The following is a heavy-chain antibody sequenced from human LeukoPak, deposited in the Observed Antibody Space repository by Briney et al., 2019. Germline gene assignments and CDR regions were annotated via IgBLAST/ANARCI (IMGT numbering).Heavy chain of an antibody. CDR1: GDSISAYY. D-gene: IGHD3-22*01. Sequence: SETLSLTCTVSGDSISAYYWSWIRQPPGKGLEWIGYIYYSGSTNYNPSLKSRVTISVDTSKNQFSLKLSSVTAADTAVYYCARHDYDSSGYPLLGFDYWGQGTLVTVSS. CDR3: ARHDYDSSGYPLLGFDY. V-gene: IGHV4-59*08. J-gene: IGHJ4*02. CDR2: IYYSGST.